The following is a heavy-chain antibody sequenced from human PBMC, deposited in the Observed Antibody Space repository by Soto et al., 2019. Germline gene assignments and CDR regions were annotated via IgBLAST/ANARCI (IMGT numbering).Heavy chain of an antibody. Sequence: TGGSLRLSCAGSGFTLGTYSMNWVRQAAGKGLEWIAYISYNSDTIQYADSVKGRFTISRDNAKNSLYRQMNSLRDEDTAVYYCARLYYDYVWGQGTTVPVSS. CDR2: ISYNSDTI. D-gene: IGHD3-3*01. CDR3: ARLYYDYV. V-gene: IGHV3-48*02. J-gene: IGHJ6*02. CDR1: GFTLGTYS.